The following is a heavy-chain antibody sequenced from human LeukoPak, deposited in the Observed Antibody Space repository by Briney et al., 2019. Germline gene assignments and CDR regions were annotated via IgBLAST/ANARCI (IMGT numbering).Heavy chain of an antibody. D-gene: IGHD2-15*01. Sequence: SETLSLTCTVSGGSTSSYYWSWIRQPPGKGLEWIGEINHSGSINYNPSLKSRVTISVDTSKNQFSLKLSSVTAADTAVYYCARGGAYCSGGSCYSGRWFDPWGQGTLVTVSS. CDR2: INHSGSI. CDR1: GGSTSSYY. J-gene: IGHJ5*02. V-gene: IGHV4-34*01. CDR3: ARGGAYCSGGSCYSGRWFDP.